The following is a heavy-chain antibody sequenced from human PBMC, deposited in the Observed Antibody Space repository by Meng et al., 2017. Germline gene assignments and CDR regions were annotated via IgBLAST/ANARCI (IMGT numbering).Heavy chain of an antibody. D-gene: IGHD1-1*01. CDR1: GYSFTRFA. Sequence: ASVKVSCKTSGYSFTRFALHWVRQAPGQRLEWMGWINGGNGNTKYSQKFQDRVTITRDTSASTAYMELRSLRSDDTAVYYCARVPLRFYNWNDLPDYWGQGTLVTVSS. J-gene: IGHJ4*02. V-gene: IGHV1-3*01. CDR2: INGGNGNT. CDR3: ARVPLRFYNWNDLPDY.